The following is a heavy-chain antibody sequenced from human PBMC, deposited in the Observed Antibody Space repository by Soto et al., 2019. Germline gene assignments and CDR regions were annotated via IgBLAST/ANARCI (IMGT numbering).Heavy chain of an antibody. CDR1: GCTFSSYT. Sequence: ASVKVSCKASGCTFSSYTISWVRQAPGQGLEWMGIIIPSRGSTNYAQKFQGRVTMTRDTSTSTVYMELSSLRSEDTAVYYCARVRFYGMDVWGQGTTVTVSS. CDR3: ARVRFYGMDV. V-gene: IGHV1-46*01. D-gene: IGHD3-3*01. J-gene: IGHJ6*02. CDR2: IIPSRGST.